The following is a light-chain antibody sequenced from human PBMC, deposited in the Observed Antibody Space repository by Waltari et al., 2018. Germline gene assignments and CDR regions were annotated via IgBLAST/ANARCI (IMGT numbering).Light chain of an antibody. CDR1: QGVYSN. CDR2: SAS. CDR3: QQYNNWPPYT. V-gene: IGKV3-15*01. J-gene: IGKJ2*01. Sequence: EIVMTPSPATLSVSPGESATLSCRASQGVYSNLAWYQQKLGQAPRLLIHSASTRATGIPARFSGSGSGTEFTLTISSLQSEDFAVYYCQQYNNWPPYTFGQGTKLEIK.